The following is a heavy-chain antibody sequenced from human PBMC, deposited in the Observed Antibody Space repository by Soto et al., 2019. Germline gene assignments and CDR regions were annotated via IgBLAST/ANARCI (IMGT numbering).Heavy chain of an antibody. CDR2: IIPIFGTA. J-gene: IGHJ4*02. Sequence: RASVKVSCKASGGTFSSYAISWVRQAPGQGLEWMGGIIPIFGTANYAQKFQGRVTITADESTSTAYMELSSLRSEDTAVYYCARDNGYDSSGYNKYWGQGTLVTVSS. D-gene: IGHD3-22*01. CDR3: ARDNGYDSSGYNKY. CDR1: GGTFSSYA. V-gene: IGHV1-69*13.